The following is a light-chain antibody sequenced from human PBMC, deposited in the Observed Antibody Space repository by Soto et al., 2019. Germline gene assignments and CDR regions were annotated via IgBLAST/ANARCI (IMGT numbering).Light chain of an antibody. CDR2: EVS. J-gene: IGLJ2*01. Sequence: QSALIQPASVSGSPGQSITISCTGTSSDFGPYKYVSWYQLHPGKGPKLMIYEVSHRPSGISSRFSGSKSGNTASLTISGLQPEDEADYYCSSRTASSTVVFGGGTKLTVL. V-gene: IGLV2-14*01. CDR1: SSDFGPYKY. CDR3: SSRTASSTVV.